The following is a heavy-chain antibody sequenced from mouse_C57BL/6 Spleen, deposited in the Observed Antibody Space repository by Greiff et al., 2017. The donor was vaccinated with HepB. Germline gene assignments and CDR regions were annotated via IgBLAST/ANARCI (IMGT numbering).Heavy chain of an antibody. CDR3: ARKLITSIDN. J-gene: IGHJ2*01. D-gene: IGHD1-1*01. CDR1: GYAFSSSW. V-gene: IGHV1-82*01. Sequence: VQLQQSGPELVKPGASVKISCKASGYAFSSSWMNWVKQRPGKGLEWIGRIYPGDGDTNYNEKFKGKATLTADKSSSTAYMQLSSLTSEDSAVYFCARKLITSIDNWGQGTTLTVSS. CDR2: IYPGDGDT.